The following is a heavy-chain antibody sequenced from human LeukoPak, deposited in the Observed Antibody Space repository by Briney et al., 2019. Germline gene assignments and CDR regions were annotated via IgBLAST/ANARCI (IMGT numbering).Heavy chain of an antibody. J-gene: IGHJ4*02. CDR2: ISSSGSTI. Sequence: GGSLRLSCAASGSTFSDYYMSWIRQAPGKGLEWASYISSSGSTIYYADSVKGRFTISRDNAKNSLYLQMNSLRAEDTAVYYCARLMTYYYGSGSPRLYYFDYWGQGTLVTVSS. CDR1: GSTFSDYY. V-gene: IGHV3-11*01. D-gene: IGHD3-10*01. CDR3: ARLMTYYYGSGSPRLYYFDY.